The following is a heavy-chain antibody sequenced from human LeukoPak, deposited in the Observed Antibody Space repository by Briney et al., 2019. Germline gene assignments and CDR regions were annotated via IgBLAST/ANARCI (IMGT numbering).Heavy chain of an antibody. J-gene: IGHJ5*02. V-gene: IGHV4-59*01. CDR2: IYYSGST. CDR1: GGSISSYY. CDR3: ARGVGATLPRFDP. Sequence: KTSETLSLTCTVSGGSISSYYWNWIRQPPGKGLEWIGYIYYSGSTNYNPSLKSRVTISVDTSKNQFSLKLSSVTAADTAVYYCARGVGATLPRFDPWGQGTLVTVSS. D-gene: IGHD1-26*01.